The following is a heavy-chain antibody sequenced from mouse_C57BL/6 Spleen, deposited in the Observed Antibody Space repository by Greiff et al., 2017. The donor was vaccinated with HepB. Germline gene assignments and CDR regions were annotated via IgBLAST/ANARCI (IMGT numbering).Heavy chain of an antibody. CDR1: GFSLTSYG. J-gene: IGHJ4*01. Sequence: VKLVESGPGLVAPSQSLSITCTVSGFSLTSYGVHWVRQPPGKGLEWLVVIWSDGSTTYNSALKSRLSISKDNSKSQVFLKMNSLQTDDTAMYYCARGDGYYGYYAMDYWGQGTSVTVSS. D-gene: IGHD2-3*01. CDR2: IWSDGST. V-gene: IGHV2-6*03. CDR3: ARGDGYYGYYAMDY.